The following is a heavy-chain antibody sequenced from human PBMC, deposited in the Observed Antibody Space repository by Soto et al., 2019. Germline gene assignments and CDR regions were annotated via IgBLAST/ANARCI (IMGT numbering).Heavy chain of an antibody. V-gene: IGHV5-51*01. CDR1: GYNCPDYW. D-gene: IGHD2-15*01. CDR2: IYPGDSDT. Sequence: PGESLKSAGKGLGYNCPDYWIAWVRQMPGKGLEYMGIIYPGDSDTRYSPSFQGQVTISADKSISTAYLQWNSLEASDTAMYYCARHGEGGPTQLRLNWFDPWRQGTLVTVSS. J-gene: IGHJ5*02. CDR3: ARHGEGGPTQLRLNWFDP.